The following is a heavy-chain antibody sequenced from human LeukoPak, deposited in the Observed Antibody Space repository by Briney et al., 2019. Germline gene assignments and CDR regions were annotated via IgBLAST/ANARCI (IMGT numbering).Heavy chain of an antibody. Sequence: GGSLRLSCAASGFTFDSYAMTWVRQAPGKGLEWVSTVTASGAGTYYADSVKGRFTVSRDNSKNMLYLQMNSLRAEDTAVYYCAHLGYDILTGYYNWGQGTLVFVSS. J-gene: IGHJ4*02. V-gene: IGHV3-23*01. CDR2: VTASGAGT. D-gene: IGHD3-9*01. CDR1: GFTFDSYA. CDR3: AHLGYDILTGYYN.